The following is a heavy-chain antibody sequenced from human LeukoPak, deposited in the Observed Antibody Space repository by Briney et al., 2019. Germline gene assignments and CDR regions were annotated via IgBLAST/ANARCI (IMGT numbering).Heavy chain of an antibody. J-gene: IGHJ4*02. V-gene: IGHV3-9*01. CDR2: ISWNSGSI. D-gene: IGHD4-17*01. CDR3: AKGPTVTTLYYFDY. CDR1: GFTFDDYA. Sequence: PGGSLRLSCAASGFTFDDYAMLWLRQAPGKGLEWVSGISWNSGSIGYADSVKGRFTISRDNAKNSLYLQMNSLRAEDTALYYCAKGPTVTTLYYFDYWGQGTLVTVSS.